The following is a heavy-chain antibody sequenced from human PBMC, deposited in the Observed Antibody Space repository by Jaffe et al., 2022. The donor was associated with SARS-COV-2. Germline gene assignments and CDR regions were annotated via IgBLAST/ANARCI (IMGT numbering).Heavy chain of an antibody. CDR1: GGSISSYY. D-gene: IGHD6-19*01. CDR3: AREKSSGWGTHGIERADWFDP. CDR2: IYYSGST. Sequence: QVQLQESGPGLVKPSETLSLTCTVSGGSISSYYWSWIRQPPGKGLEWIGYIYYSGSTNYNPSLKSRVTISVDTSKNQFSLKLSSVTAADTAVYYCAREKSSGWGTHGIERADWFDPWGQGTLVTVSS. V-gene: IGHV4-59*01. J-gene: IGHJ5*02.